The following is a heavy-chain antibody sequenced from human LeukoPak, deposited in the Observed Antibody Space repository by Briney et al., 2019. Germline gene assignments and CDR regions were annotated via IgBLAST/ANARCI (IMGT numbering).Heavy chain of an antibody. CDR3: AKGGRGSYGTLDY. D-gene: IGHD3-16*01. CDR2: ISGSGGST. Sequence: GGSLRLSCAASGFTFSSYAMSWVRQAPGKGLEWVSAISGSGGSTYYADSVKGRFTISRDNSKNTLYLQMDSLRAEDTAVYYCAKGGRGSYGTLDYWGQGTLVTVSS. V-gene: IGHV3-23*01. J-gene: IGHJ4*02. CDR1: GFTFSSYA.